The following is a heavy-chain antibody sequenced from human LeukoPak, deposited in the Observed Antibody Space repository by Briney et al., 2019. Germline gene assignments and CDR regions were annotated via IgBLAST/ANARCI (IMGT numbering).Heavy chain of an antibody. CDR1: GGSISSSNW. J-gene: IGHJ3*02. V-gene: IGHV4-4*02. D-gene: IGHD2-21*02. CDR2: IYHSGST. Sequence: PSETLSLTCAVSGGSISSSNWWSWVRQPPGKGLEWIGEIYHSGSTNYNPSLKSRVTISVDKSKNQFSLKLSSVTAADTAVYYCARDWSGYCGGDCYPDDAFDIWGQGTMVTVSS. CDR3: ARDWSGYCGGDCYPDDAFDI.